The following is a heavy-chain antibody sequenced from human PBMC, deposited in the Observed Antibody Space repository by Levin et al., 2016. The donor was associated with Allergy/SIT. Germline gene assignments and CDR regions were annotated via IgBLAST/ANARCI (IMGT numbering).Heavy chain of an antibody. CDR2: IKKDGSNT. J-gene: IGHJ4*02. D-gene: IGHD2-2*01. CDR3: ARGSSTSEY. Sequence: WIRQPPGKGLVWVSRIKKDGSNTNYADSVKGRFTISRDNAKNTLYLQMNSLRTEDTAVYYCARGSSTSEYWGQGTLVTVSS. V-gene: IGHV3-74*01.